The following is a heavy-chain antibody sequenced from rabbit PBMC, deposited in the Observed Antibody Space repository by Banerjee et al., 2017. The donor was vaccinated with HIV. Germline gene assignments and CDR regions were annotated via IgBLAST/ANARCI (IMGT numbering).Heavy chain of an antibody. J-gene: IGHJ3*01. CDR2: IGAGSGGKT. V-gene: IGHV1S45*01. Sequence: QEQLEESGGDLVKPEGSLTLTCTASGFSFSNKYVMCWVRQAPGKGLEWIACIGAGSGGKTYYASWAKGRFTISKTSSTTVTLQMTSLTAADTATYFCASHADRSWWFTRLDLWGPGTLVTVS. CDR3: ASHADRSWWFTRLDL. D-gene: IGHD4-2*01. CDR1: GFSFSNKYV.